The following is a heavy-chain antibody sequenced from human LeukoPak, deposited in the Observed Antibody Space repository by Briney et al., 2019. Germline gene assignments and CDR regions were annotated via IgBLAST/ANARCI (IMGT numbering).Heavy chain of an antibody. CDR3: TTAPDYGDYDFDY. Sequence: GGSLRLSCAAFGFTFSNAWMNWVRQAPGKGLEWVGRIKSKTDGGTTDYAAPVKGRFTISRDDSKNTLYLQMNSLKTEDTAVYYCTTAPDYGDYDFDYWGQGTLVTVSS. J-gene: IGHJ4*02. CDR1: GFTFSNAW. CDR2: IKSKTDGGTT. D-gene: IGHD4-17*01. V-gene: IGHV3-15*07.